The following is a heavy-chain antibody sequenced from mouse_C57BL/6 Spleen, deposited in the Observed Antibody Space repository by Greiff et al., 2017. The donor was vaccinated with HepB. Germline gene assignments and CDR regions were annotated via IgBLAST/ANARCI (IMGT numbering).Heavy chain of an antibody. Sequence: EVKVEESGGGLVQPGGSMKLSCAASGFTFSDAWMDWVRQSPEKGLEWVAEIRNKANNHATYYAESVKGRFTISRDDSKSSVYLQMNSLRAEDTGIYYCTRDYTGAYWGQGTLVTVSA. CDR3: TRDYTGAY. CDR2: IRNKANNHAT. J-gene: IGHJ3*01. V-gene: IGHV6-6*01. CDR1: GFTFSDAW. D-gene: IGHD2-4*01.